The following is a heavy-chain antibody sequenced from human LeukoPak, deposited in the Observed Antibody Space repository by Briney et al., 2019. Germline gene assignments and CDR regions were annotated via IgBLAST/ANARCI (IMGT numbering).Heavy chain of an antibody. CDR2: IYYSGST. J-gene: IGHJ4*02. CDR3: AREVIVTGIFDY. Sequence: SETLSLTCTVSGGSIRSGDYYWSWIRQPPGKGLEWIGYIYYSGSTYYNPSLKSRVTISVDTSKNQFSLKLSSVTAADTAVYYCAREVIVTGIFDYWGQGTLVTVSS. D-gene: IGHD3-9*01. V-gene: IGHV4-30-4*01. CDR1: GGSIRSGDYY.